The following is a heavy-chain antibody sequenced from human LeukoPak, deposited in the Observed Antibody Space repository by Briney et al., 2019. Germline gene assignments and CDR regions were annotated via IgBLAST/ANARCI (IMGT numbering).Heavy chain of an antibody. CDR3: AGSSHQRNWFDP. D-gene: IGHD1-26*01. Sequence: GASVKVSCKASGDTFTSDYMNWVRQAPGQGLEWMGIVHSSGGVIKYAQEFQDRVTMTRDTSTSTVYMELSSLRSEDTAVYYRAGSSHQRNWFDPWGQGTLVIVSS. J-gene: IGHJ5*02. V-gene: IGHV1-46*01. CDR2: VHSSGGVI. CDR1: GDTFTSDY.